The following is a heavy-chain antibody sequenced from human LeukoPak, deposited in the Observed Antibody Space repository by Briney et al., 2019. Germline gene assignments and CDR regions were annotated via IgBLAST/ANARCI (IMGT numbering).Heavy chain of an antibody. CDR3: ARTSPLGYTYGSYYFDY. D-gene: IGHD5-18*01. CDR1: GGSISSYY. Sequence: SETLSLTCTVSGGSISSYYWSWIRQPPGKGLEWIGYIYYSGSTNYNPSLKSRVTISVDTSKNQFSLKLSSVTAADTAVYYCARTSPLGYTYGSYYFDYWGQGTLVTVSS. V-gene: IGHV4-59*01. CDR2: IYYSGST. J-gene: IGHJ4*02.